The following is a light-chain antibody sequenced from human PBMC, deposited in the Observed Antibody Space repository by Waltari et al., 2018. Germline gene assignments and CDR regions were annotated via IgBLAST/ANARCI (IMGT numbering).Light chain of an antibody. J-gene: IGLJ3*02. CDR1: SIESTS. CDR2: DNS. V-gene: IGLV3-21*01. CDR3: SVWNGRTNPVV. Sequence: SSELTQAPSVSLALGQTARITCQGDSIESTSASWYQLQPGQAPVLVMFDNSKRPPGIPDRISGSNSGTTSTLTISGVEAEDEADYYCSVWNGRTNPVVFAGGTKVTVL.